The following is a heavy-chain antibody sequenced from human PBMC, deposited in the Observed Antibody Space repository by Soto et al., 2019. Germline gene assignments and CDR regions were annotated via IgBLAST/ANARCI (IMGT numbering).Heavy chain of an antibody. CDR1: GFTLRTYT. Sequence: GGSLRLSCAASGFTLRTYTMNWVRQAPGKGLEWVSSISISSSDRYYADSVRGRFTISRDNAKNALYLQMNSLRVEDSALYYCARGSTDSYPGSRIFDFWGRGTLVTVSS. CDR3: ARGSTDSYPGSRIFDF. J-gene: IGHJ4*02. CDR2: ISISSSDR. D-gene: IGHD3-10*01. V-gene: IGHV3-21*04.